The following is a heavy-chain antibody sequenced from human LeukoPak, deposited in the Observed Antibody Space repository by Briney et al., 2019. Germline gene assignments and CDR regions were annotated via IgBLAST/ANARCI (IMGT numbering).Heavy chain of an antibody. CDR2: TRKKANSYTT. J-gene: IGHJ4*02. D-gene: IGHD3-22*01. CDR1: GFTFSDHY. Sequence: GGSLRLSCAASGFTFSDHYVDWVRQAPGRGLEWVGRTRKKANSYTTEYAASVKGRFTISRDDSKNSLYLQMNSLKTEDTAVYYCSRVDKSGGYSFDYWGQGTLVTVSS. CDR3: SRVDKSGGYSFDY. V-gene: IGHV3-72*01.